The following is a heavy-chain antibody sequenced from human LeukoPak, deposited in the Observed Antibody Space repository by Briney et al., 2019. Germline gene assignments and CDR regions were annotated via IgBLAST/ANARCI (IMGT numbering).Heavy chain of an antibody. Sequence: PSETLSLTCTVSGGSISSSSYYWGWIRQPPGKGLEWIGSIYYSGSTYYNPSLKSRVTISVDTSKNQFSLKLSSVTAADTAVYYCARHTLGDIVVVLAARPNYYYYMDVWGKGTTVTVSS. CDR2: IYYSGST. CDR3: ARHTLGDIVVVLAARPNYYYYMDV. D-gene: IGHD2-2*01. V-gene: IGHV4-39*01. J-gene: IGHJ6*03. CDR1: GGSISSSSYY.